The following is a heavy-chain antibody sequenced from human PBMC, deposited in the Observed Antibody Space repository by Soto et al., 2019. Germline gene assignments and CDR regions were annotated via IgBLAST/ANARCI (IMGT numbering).Heavy chain of an antibody. V-gene: IGHV3-74*01. CDR2: INSDGSST. CDR3: ARVTYCSSTSCYFGYYYGMDV. Sequence: PGGSLRLSCAASGFTFSSYWMHWVRQAPGKGLVWVSRINSDGSSTSYADSVKGRFTVSRDNAKNTLYLQMNSLRAEDTAVYYCARVTYCSSTSCYFGYYYGMDVWGQGTTVTVSS. CDR1: GFTFSSYW. D-gene: IGHD2-2*01. J-gene: IGHJ6*02.